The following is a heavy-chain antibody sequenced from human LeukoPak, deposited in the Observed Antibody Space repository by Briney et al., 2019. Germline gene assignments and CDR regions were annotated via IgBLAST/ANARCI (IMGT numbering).Heavy chain of an antibody. CDR3: ARGYSYDSAGYFNY. CDR2: ISWNSGSI. Sequence: GRSLRLSCAASGFTFDDYAMHWVRQAPGKGLEWVSGISWNSGSIGYADSVKGRFTISRDNAKNSLYLQMNSLRAEDTAVYYCARGYSYDSAGYFNYWGQGTLVTVSS. D-gene: IGHD3-22*01. CDR1: GFTFDDYA. J-gene: IGHJ4*02. V-gene: IGHV3-9*01.